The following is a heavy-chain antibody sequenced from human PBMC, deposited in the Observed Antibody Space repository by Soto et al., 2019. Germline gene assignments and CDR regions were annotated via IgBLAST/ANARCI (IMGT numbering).Heavy chain of an antibody. CDR1: GFTFSGSA. CDR3: TRLMGFWTNHDAFDI. CDR2: IRSKANSYAT. V-gene: IGHV3-73*01. D-gene: IGHD3-3*01. Sequence: GGSLRLSCASSGFTFSGSAMHLVRQASGKGLEWVGRIRSKANSYATAYAASVKGRFTISRDDSKNTAYLQMNSLKTEDTAVYYCTRLMGFWTNHDAFDIWGQGTMVTVSS. J-gene: IGHJ3*02.